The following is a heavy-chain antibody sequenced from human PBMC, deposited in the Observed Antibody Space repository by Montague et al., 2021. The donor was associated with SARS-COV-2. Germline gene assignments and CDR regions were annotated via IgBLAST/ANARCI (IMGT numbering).Heavy chain of an antibody. CDR3: ARSRDWYLGN. CDR2: IHIGGTS. V-gene: IGHV4-39*07. Sequence: SETLSLTCTVSGDSISSGGYFWGWIRQPPGKGLEWIASIHIGGTSYLXPSLKSRVTISIDSSKNQFSLNVTSVTAADPAVYFCARSRDWYLGNWGQGTLATVSS. CDR1: GDSISSGGYF. J-gene: IGHJ4*02. D-gene: IGHD3-9*01.